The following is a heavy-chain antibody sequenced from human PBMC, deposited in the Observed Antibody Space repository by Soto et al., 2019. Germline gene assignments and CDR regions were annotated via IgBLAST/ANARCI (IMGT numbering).Heavy chain of an antibody. Sequence: QVQLQESGPGLVKPSETLSLTCTVSGGSIYRSGYYWGWIRQPPGRGLEGIGKIDYNGVTYSNPSLKSRVNISRDTSKNQFSLKLTSVTAADTALYYCGKVLVGATGHTDSDSWGPGTLVAVSS. CDR1: GGSIYRSGYY. V-gene: IGHV4-39*01. J-gene: IGHJ4*02. D-gene: IGHD2-15*01. CDR3: GKVLVGATGHTDSDS. CDR2: IDYNGVT.